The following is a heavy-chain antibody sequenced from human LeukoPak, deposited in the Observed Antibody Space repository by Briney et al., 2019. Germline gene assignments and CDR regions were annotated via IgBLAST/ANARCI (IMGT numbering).Heavy chain of an antibody. CDR1: GFLFSSYV. D-gene: IGHD3-10*01. J-gene: IGHJ4*02. V-gene: IGHV3-30-3*01. CDR3: ARGDYSYYFDY. Sequence: GGSLRLSCAASGFLFSSYVLHWVRQAPGKGLEWVTLISFDGNNKYYADSVRGRFTISRDNAKNSLYLQMNSLRAEDTAVYYCARGDYSYYFDYWGQGTLVTVSS. CDR2: ISFDGNNK.